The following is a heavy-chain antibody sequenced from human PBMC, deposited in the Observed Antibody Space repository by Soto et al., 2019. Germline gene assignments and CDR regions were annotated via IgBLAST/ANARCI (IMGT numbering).Heavy chain of an antibody. CDR1: GGSFSGYY. CDR3: ARGRIVVVTANKYNWFDP. Sequence: SETLSLTCAVYGGSFSGYYWSWIRQPPGKGLEWIGEINHSGSTNYNPSLKSRVTISVDTSKNQFSLKLSSVTAADTAVYYCARGRIVVVTANKYNWFDPWGQGTLVTVS. V-gene: IGHV4-34*01. J-gene: IGHJ5*02. CDR2: INHSGST. D-gene: IGHD2-21*02.